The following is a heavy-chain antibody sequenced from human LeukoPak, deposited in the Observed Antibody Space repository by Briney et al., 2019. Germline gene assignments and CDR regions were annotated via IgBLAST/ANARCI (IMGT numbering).Heavy chain of an antibody. Sequence: ASVKVSFKASGYTFTGSYMHWVRQAPGQGLEWMGWINPNNGATNYGQKFQGRVTMTWDTSISTAYIELTRLTSDDAAVYFCGRGLEGSKWLDYWGQGALVTVSS. J-gene: IGHJ4*02. CDR2: INPNNGAT. CDR1: GYTFTGSY. V-gene: IGHV1-2*02. D-gene: IGHD3-22*01. CDR3: GRGLEGSKWLDY.